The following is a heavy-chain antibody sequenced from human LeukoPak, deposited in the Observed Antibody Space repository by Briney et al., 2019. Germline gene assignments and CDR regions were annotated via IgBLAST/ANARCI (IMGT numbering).Heavy chain of an antibody. D-gene: IGHD4-17*01. CDR1: GYTFTSYG. Sequence: GASVKVSCKASGYTFTSYGIIWLRQAPGQGLEWMGWISAYNGNTNYAQMFQGRVTMTTDTSTSTAYMELRSLRSDYTAVYYCARETTVTSQSFDYWGQGTLVTVSS. V-gene: IGHV1-18*01. CDR2: ISAYNGNT. J-gene: IGHJ4*02. CDR3: ARETTVTSQSFDY.